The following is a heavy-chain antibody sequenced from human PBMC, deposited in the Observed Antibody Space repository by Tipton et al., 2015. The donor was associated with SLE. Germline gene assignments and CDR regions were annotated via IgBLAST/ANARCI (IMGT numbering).Heavy chain of an antibody. J-gene: IGHJ4*02. Sequence: TLSLTCTVSGGSISSYYWSWIRQPPGKGLEWIGYIYYSGSTNYNPSLKSRVTISVDTSKNQFSLKLSSVTAADTSVYYCASGIAVAGVGYWGQGTLFTVSS. D-gene: IGHD6-19*01. CDR2: IYYSGST. CDR1: GGSISSYY. CDR3: ASGIAVAGVGY. V-gene: IGHV4-59*12.